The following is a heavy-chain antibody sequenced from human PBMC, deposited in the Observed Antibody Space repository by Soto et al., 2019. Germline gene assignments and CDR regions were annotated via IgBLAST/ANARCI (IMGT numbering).Heavy chain of an antibody. V-gene: IGHV1-24*01. J-gene: IGHJ5*02. CDR1: GYTLTELS. Sequence: ASVKVSCKVSGYTLTELSMHWVRQAPGKGLEWMGGFDPEDGETIYAQKFQGRVTMTEDTSTDTAYMELSSLRTADTAVYYCATTPPPIVTIFDRGWLNPWGQGSLVTV. CDR3: ATTPPPIVTIFDRGWLNP. D-gene: IGHD3-3*01. CDR2: FDPEDGET.